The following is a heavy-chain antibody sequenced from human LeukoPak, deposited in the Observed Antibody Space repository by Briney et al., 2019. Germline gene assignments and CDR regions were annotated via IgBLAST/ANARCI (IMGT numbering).Heavy chain of an antibody. Sequence: GGSLRLSCAASGFTFSSYSMNWVRQAPGKGLEWVSYISSSSSTIYYADSVKGRFTISRDNAKNSLYLQMNSLRAEDTAVYYCARDGGVVTPIYYYYYMDVWGKGTTVTVSS. V-gene: IGHV3-48*01. CDR2: ISSSSSTI. J-gene: IGHJ6*03. D-gene: IGHD2-8*02. CDR3: ARDGGVVTPIYYYYYMDV. CDR1: GFTFSSYS.